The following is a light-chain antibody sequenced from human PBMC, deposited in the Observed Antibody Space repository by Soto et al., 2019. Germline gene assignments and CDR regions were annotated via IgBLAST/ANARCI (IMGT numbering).Light chain of an antibody. CDR1: QSISNMY. J-gene: IGKJ1*01. CDR2: DAS. V-gene: IGKV3-20*01. Sequence: EVVLTQSPDTLSLSLGERATLPCRASQSISNMYLAWYQQKPGQAPRLLIFDASSRATGIPDRFSGSGSGTDFTLTITRLEPEDFAVYYCQHYGSSPQTFGQGTKVEIK. CDR3: QHYGSSPQT.